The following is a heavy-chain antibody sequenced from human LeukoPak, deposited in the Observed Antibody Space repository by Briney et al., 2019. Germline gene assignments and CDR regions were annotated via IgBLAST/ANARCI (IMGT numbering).Heavy chain of an antibody. D-gene: IGHD2-15*01. CDR1: RFTFSSHA. V-gene: IGHV3-30-3*01. CDR3: AKVSRGSADIDY. CDR2: ISYDGSNK. Sequence: GGSLRLSCAVFRFTFSSHAMHWVRQAPGKGLEWVAVISYDGSNKYYADSVKGRFTISRDNSKNTLYLQMNSLRAEDTAVYYCAKVSRGSADIDYWGQGTLVTVSS. J-gene: IGHJ4*02.